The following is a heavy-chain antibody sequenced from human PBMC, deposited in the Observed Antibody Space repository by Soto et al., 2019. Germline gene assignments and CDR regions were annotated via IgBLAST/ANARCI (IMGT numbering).Heavy chain of an antibody. Sequence: DVQLVESGGGLVQPGGSLRLSCAASGFPFSTYPMHWVRQAPGKGLEWISYINSASTTTFHADSVKGRFTGSRDNAKSSFYLQLTSLRQEDPAVYYCTRDLSHWGQGTLVTVSS. V-gene: IGHV3-48*02. CDR2: INSASTTT. CDR3: TRDLSH. J-gene: IGHJ4*02. CDR1: GFPFSTYP.